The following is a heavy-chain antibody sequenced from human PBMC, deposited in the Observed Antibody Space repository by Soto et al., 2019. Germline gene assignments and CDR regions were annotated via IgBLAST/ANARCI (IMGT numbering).Heavy chain of an antibody. V-gene: IGHV3-49*03. Sequence: GGSLRLSCTASGFTFGDYAMSWFRQAPGKGLEWVGFIRSKAYGGTTEYAASVKGRFTISRDDSKNTLYLQMNSLRAEDTAVYYCAKNVWGITIFGGMDVWGQGTTVTVSS. CDR1: GFTFGDYA. J-gene: IGHJ6*02. CDR3: AKNVWGITIFGGMDV. D-gene: IGHD3-9*01. CDR2: IRSKAYGGTT.